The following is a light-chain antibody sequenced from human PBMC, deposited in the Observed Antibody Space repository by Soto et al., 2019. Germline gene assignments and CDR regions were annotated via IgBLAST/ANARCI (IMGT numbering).Light chain of an antibody. CDR3: QQYDNPNLTVT. Sequence: DIQMTQSPSSLSASVGDRVTITCQASQDISNYLNWYQQKQGKAPKLLIYDASNLETGVPSRFSGSGSGTDFTFTISSLQPEDIATYYCQQYDNPNLTVTFGGGTKVEIK. V-gene: IGKV1-33*01. CDR1: QDISNY. J-gene: IGKJ4*01. CDR2: DAS.